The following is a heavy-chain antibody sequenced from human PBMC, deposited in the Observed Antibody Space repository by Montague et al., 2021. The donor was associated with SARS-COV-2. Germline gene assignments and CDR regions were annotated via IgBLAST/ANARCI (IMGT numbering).Heavy chain of an antibody. V-gene: IGHV4-59*01. CDR2: IYYSGST. Sequence: SETLSLTCTVSGGSISSYYWSWIRQPPGRGLEWIGYIYYSGSTNYNPSLKSRVTISVDTSKNQFSLKLSSVTAADTAVYYRARGFDYWGQGTLVTVSS. CDR1: GGSISSYY. J-gene: IGHJ4*02. CDR3: ARGFDY.